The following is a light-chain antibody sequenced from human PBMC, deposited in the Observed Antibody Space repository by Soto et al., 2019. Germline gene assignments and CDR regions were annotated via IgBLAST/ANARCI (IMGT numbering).Light chain of an antibody. CDR1: QSVFYSSNNKNY. CDR3: QQYFSTSIT. CDR2: WAS. Sequence: DIVMTQSPDSLAVSLGERATINCKSSQSVFYSSNNKNYLAWYQQKPGQPPKMLIYWASTRESGVPDRFSGSGSGTEFSLTISSLQAEDVAVYYCQQYFSTSITFGGGTKVEIK. V-gene: IGKV4-1*01. J-gene: IGKJ4*01.